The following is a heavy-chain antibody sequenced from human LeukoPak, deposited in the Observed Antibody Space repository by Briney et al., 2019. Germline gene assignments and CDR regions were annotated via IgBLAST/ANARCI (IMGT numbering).Heavy chain of an antibody. CDR1: GGTFSNYA. CDR2: IIPILGTA. Sequence: ASVKVSCKESGGTFSNYAISWVRQAPGQGLEWMGGIIPILGTANYAQKFQGRVTITADDSTSTVYMELSSLIYEDTAVYYCARELGPTPDYDILTGSDAFDIWGQGTMVTVSS. V-gene: IGHV1-69*13. CDR3: ARELGPTPDYDILTGSDAFDI. D-gene: IGHD3-9*01. J-gene: IGHJ3*02.